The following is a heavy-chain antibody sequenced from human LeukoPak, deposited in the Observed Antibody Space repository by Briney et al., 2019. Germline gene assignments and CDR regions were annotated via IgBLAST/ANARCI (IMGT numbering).Heavy chain of an antibody. CDR3: AKDLKGYYGSGSSPQ. D-gene: IGHD3-10*01. V-gene: IGHV3-48*03. CDR2: ISASGSTI. Sequence: GGSLRLSCAVCGFTFSSYDLNWVRQAPGKGLEWVSYISASGSTIYYADSVKGRFTISRDNSKNTLYLQMNSLRAEDTAVYYCAKDLKGYYGSGSSPQWGQGTLVTVSS. J-gene: IGHJ4*02. CDR1: GFTFSSYD.